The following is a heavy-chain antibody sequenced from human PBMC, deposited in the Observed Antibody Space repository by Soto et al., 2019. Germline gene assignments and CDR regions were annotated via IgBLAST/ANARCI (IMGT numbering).Heavy chain of an antibody. CDR1: GFTFSSYS. CDR3: ARGRRGYSYGHIDY. J-gene: IGHJ4*02. Sequence: EVQLVESGGGLVKPGGSLRLSCAASGFTFSSYSMNWVRQAPGKGLEWVSSISSSSSYIYYAESVKGRFTISRDNAKNSLYLQMNSLRAEDTAVYYCARGRRGYSYGHIDYWGQGTLVTVSS. CDR2: ISSSSSYI. D-gene: IGHD5-18*01. V-gene: IGHV3-21*01.